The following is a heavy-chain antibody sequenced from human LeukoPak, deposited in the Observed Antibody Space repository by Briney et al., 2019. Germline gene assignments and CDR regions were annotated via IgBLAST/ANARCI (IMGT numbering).Heavy chain of an antibody. V-gene: IGHV4-39*07. D-gene: IGHD4-17*01. CDR3: ARGGYGDYEFHATY. J-gene: IGHJ4*02. Sequence: ASETLSLTCTVSGGSISSSSYYWGWIRQPPGKGLEWIGSIYHSGSTYYNTSLKSRVTISVDTSKNQFSLKLSSVTAADTAVYYCARGGYGDYEFHATYWGQGTLVTVSS. CDR1: GGSISSSSYY. CDR2: IYHSGST.